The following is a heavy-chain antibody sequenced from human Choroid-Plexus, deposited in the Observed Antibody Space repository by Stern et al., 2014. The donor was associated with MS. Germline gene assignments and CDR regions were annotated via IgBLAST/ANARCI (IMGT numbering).Heavy chain of an antibody. J-gene: IGHJ4*02. CDR2: ISYDGSDK. D-gene: IGHD2-15*01. Sequence: VQLVESGGGVAQPGRPLILSCAASGFTFSNFVMHWVRQAPGKGLERVALISYDGSDKYYADSVKGRFTIFRDNSKNALYMHMNSLRAEDTAVYYCAKDRQWSTYFFDYWGQGSLVTVSS. V-gene: IGHV3-30*18. CDR1: GFTFSNFV. CDR3: AKDRQWSTYFFDY.